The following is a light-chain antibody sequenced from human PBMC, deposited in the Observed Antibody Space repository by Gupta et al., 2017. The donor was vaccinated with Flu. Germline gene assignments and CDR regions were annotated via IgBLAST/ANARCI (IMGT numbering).Light chain of an antibody. CDR2: DVS. CDR3: CSYAGSNTGV. CDR1: SSDVGGYKY. J-gene: IGLJ2*01. V-gene: IGLV2-11*01. Sequence: VTISCTGTSSDVGGYKYVSWYQQHPGKAHKLMIYDVSKRAAGVPGRFSGSKSGNTASLTISGRQEDEEADYYCCSYAGSNTGVFGGGTKVTVL.